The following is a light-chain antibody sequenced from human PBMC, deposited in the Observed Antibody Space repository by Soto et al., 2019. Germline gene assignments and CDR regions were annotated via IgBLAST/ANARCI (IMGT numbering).Light chain of an antibody. J-gene: IGLJ3*02. CDR2: NNN. V-gene: IGLV1-40*01. Sequence: QSVLTQPPSVSGAPGERVVISCTGSSSNVGAGYDVHWYQQLPGTAPKLLIYNNNNRPSGVPDRFSGSRSGTSASLAITGLQADDEADYHCQSYDSSLGGVVFGGGTKLTVL. CDR1: SSNVGAGYD. CDR3: QSYDSSLGGVV.